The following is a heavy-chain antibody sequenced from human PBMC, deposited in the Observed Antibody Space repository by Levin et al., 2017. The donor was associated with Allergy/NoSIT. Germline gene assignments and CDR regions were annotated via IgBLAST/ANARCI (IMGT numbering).Heavy chain of an antibody. V-gene: IGHV3-30*03. CDR2: ISYDGSNK. CDR1: GFTFSSYG. CDR3: AAPPSGQWLVRTPLDAFDI. Sequence: GESLKISCAASGFTFSSYGMHWVRQAPGKGLEWVAVISYDGSNKYYADSVKGRFTISRDNSKNTLYLQMNSLRAEDTAVYYCAAPPSGQWLVRTPLDAFDIWGQGTMVTVSS. J-gene: IGHJ3*02. D-gene: IGHD6-19*01.